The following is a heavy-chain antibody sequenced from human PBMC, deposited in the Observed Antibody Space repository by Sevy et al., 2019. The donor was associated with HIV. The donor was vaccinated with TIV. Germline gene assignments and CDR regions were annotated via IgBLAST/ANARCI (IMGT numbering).Heavy chain of an antibody. D-gene: IGHD4-17*01. Sequence: ASVKVSCKASGYTFTSYYMHWVRQAPGQGLEWMGVINPSGGSTSYAQKFQGRVTMTRDTSTSTVYMELSSLRSEDTAVYYCARATLDYGGNFPFDYWGQGTLVTVSS. CDR3: ARATLDYGGNFPFDY. J-gene: IGHJ4*02. CDR2: INPSGGST. CDR1: GYTFTSYY. V-gene: IGHV1-46*01.